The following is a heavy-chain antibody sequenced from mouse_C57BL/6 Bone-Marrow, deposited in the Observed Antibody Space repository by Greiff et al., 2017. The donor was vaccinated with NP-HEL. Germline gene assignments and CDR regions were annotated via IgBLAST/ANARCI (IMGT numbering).Heavy chain of an antibody. J-gene: IGHJ3*01. Sequence: EVQLQESGGGLVKPGGSLKLSCAASGFTFSSYAMSWVRQTPEKRLEWVATISDGGSYTYYPDNVKGRFTISRDNAKNNLYLQMSHLKSEDTAMYYCARDGGSSLAWFAYWGQGTLVTVSA. CDR3: ARDGGSSLAWFAY. V-gene: IGHV5-4*01. CDR1: GFTFSSYA. D-gene: IGHD1-1*01. CDR2: ISDGGSYT.